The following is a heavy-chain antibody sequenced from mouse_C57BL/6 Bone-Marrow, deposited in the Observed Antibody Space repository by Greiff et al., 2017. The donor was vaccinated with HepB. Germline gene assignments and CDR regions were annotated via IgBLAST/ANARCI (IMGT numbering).Heavy chain of an antibody. V-gene: IGHV1-55*01. CDR2: IYPGSGST. D-gene: IGHD1-1*01. Sequence: QVQLQQPGAELVKPGASVKMSCKASGYTFTSYWITWVKQRPGQGLEWIGDIYPGSGSTNYNEKFKSKATLTVETSSSTAYMQLSSLTSEDSAVYYCASNYGSRFAYWGQGTLVTVSA. CDR3: ASNYGSRFAY. J-gene: IGHJ3*01. CDR1: GYTFTSYW.